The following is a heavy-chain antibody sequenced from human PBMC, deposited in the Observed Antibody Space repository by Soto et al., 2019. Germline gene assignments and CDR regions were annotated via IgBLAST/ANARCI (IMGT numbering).Heavy chain of an antibody. Sequence: SETLSLTCTVSGGSISSSSYYWGWIRQPPGKGLEWIGNIYYSGSTYYNPSLKSRVTISVDTSKNQFSLKLSSVTAADTAVYYCAREDHDSSGYYFQHWGQGTLVTVSS. CDR1: GGSISSSSYY. J-gene: IGHJ1*01. V-gene: IGHV4-39*07. D-gene: IGHD3-22*01. CDR2: IYYSGST. CDR3: AREDHDSSGYYFQH.